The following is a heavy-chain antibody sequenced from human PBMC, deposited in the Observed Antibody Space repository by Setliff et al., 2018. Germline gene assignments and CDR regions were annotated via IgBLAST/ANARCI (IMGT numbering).Heavy chain of an antibody. V-gene: IGHV4-31*01. CDR1: GGSISSGGYY. CDR3: ARFLNPRDGYQNSPGFDF. D-gene: IGHD5-12*01. Sequence: SETLSLTCTVSGGSISSGGYYWSWIRQHPGMGLEWIGYIYYSGSTYHNPSLKTLVTISVDTSKNQFSLKMSSMTAADTAVYYCARFLNPRDGYQNSPGFDFWGQGTLVTVSS. J-gene: IGHJ4*02. CDR2: IYYSGST.